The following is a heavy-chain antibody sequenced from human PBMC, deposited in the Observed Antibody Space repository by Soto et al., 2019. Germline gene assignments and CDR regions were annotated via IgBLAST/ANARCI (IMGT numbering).Heavy chain of an antibody. CDR2: FYSSGSP. D-gene: IGHD3-22*01. CDR3: AREFYYDSSGVGLAS. J-gene: IGHJ4*02. CDR1: GGSLSGYY. V-gene: IGHV4-59*01. Sequence: SETLSLTCTVSGGSLSGYYWSWIRQPPGKGLEWIGDFYSSGSPHHNPSLKNRVSISEDRSKNEFSLKLSSVTAADTAIYYCAREFYYDSSGVGLASWGQGTLVSVSS.